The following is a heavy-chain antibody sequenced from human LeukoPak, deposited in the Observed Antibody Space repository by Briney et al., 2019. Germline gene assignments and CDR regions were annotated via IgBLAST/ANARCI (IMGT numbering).Heavy chain of an antibody. Sequence: SVKVSCTPSGRTFTRYAISWVRQAPGQGLEWMGGYIPMFGTANYAQNFQNRVTIAADESTSTISMEVSSLRPEDTAVYFCAGASSKWELSFWGQGTLVTVSS. CDR3: AGASSKWELSF. V-gene: IGHV1-69*01. J-gene: IGHJ4*02. CDR2: YIPMFGTA. D-gene: IGHD1-26*01. CDR1: GRTFTRYA.